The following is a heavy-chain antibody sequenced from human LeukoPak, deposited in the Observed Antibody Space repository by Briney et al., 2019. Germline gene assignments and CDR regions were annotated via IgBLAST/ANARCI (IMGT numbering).Heavy chain of an antibody. CDR2: ISAYNGNT. CDR3: ARDNSYYYGSGSPHWFDY. D-gene: IGHD3-10*01. Sequence: GASVKVSCKASGSTFTNYDISWVRQAPGQGLEWMGWISAYNGNTNYAQKLQGRVTMTTDTSTSTAYMELRSLRSDDTAVYYCARDNSYYYGSGSPHWFDYWGQGTLVTVSS. V-gene: IGHV1-18*01. CDR1: GSTFTNYD. J-gene: IGHJ5*01.